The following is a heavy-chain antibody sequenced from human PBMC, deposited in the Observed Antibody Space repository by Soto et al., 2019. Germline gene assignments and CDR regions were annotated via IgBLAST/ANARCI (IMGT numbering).Heavy chain of an antibody. CDR2: INPNSGGT. J-gene: IGHJ6*02. CDR3: ARVDILTVYGCMDV. Sequence: ASVKVSCKASGYTFTGYYMHWVRQAPGQGLEWMGWINPNSGGTNYAQKFQGWVTMTRDTSISTAYMELSRLRSDDTAVYYCARVDILTVYGCMDVWGQGTTVTV. D-gene: IGHD3-9*01. V-gene: IGHV1-2*04. CDR1: GYTFTGYY.